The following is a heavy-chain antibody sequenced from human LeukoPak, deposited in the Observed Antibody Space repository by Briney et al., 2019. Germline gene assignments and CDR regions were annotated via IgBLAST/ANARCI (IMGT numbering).Heavy chain of an antibody. D-gene: IGHD3-3*01. CDR1: GYTFTGYY. J-gene: IGHJ4*02. Sequence: GASVKVSCKASGYTFTGYYMYWVRQAPGQGLEWMGWINPNSGGTNYAQTFQGSVTMTRDTSISTAYMELSRLRSDDTAVYYCARGLDKYDYWSGYFLAYWGQGTLVTVSS. CDR3: ARGLDKYDYWSGYFLAY. CDR2: INPNSGGT. V-gene: IGHV1-2*02.